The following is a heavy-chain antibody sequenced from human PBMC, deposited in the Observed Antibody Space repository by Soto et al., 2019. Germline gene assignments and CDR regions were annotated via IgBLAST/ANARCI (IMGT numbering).Heavy chain of an antibody. V-gene: IGHV1-18*04. CDR3: ARFDIVVVPAAQSRYGMDV. J-gene: IGHJ6*02. D-gene: IGHD2-2*01. Sequence: ASVKVSCKASGYTFTSYGISWVRQAPGQGLEWMGWISAYNGNTNYAQKRQGRVTMTTDTSTSTAYMELRSLRSDDTAVYYCARFDIVVVPAAQSRYGMDVWGQGTTVTVSS. CDR2: ISAYNGNT. CDR1: GYTFTSYG.